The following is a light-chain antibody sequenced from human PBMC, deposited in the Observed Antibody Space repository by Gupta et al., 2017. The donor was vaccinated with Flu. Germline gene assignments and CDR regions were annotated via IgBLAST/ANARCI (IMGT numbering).Light chain of an antibody. V-gene: IGLV3-1*01. CDR2: QDS. CDR3: QAWDSSNWV. Sequence: SYAMPQPPPVSVSPGQTASITCSGDKLGDKYACWYQQKPGQSPVLVIYQDSKRPSGIPERFSGSNSGNTATLTISGTQAMDEADYYCQAWDSSNWVFGGGTKLTVL. J-gene: IGLJ3*02. CDR1: KLGDKY.